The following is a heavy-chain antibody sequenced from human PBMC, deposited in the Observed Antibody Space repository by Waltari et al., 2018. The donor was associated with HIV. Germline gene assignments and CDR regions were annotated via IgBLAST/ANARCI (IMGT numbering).Heavy chain of an antibody. V-gene: IGHV1-69*12. J-gene: IGHJ4*02. CDR1: GGSLNSFA. Sequence: QVQLVQSEAEVRKPGSSVQISCTASGGSLNSFAVNWVRQAPGQGLAWMGGSIPVLGTTQVAQKCQGRLSIFADDSTATVYMDLSGLKFEDTAMYYCAKGPYSGTYRNFFDLWGQGAPVTVSS. D-gene: IGHD4-4*01. CDR3: AKGPYSGTYRNFFDL. CDR2: SIPVLGTT.